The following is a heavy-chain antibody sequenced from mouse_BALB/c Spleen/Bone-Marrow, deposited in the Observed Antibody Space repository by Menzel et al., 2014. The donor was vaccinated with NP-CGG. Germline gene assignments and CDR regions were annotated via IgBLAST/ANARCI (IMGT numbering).Heavy chain of an antibody. Sequence: EVQLQQSGPELVKPGASMEISCKASGYSFTGYTMNWVKQSHGKNLEWIGLINPYNGGTTYNQYFKGKATLTVDRSSSTAYMELLSLTSEDSAVYYCAGYYGSTWYFDVWGAGTTVTVSS. V-gene: IGHV1-18*01. CDR2: INPYNGGT. CDR1: GYSFTGYT. CDR3: AGYYGSTWYFDV. J-gene: IGHJ1*01. D-gene: IGHD1-1*01.